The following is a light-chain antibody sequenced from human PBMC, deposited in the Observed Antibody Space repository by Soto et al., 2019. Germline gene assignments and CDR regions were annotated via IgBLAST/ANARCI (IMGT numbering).Light chain of an antibody. CDR3: QQYGSSPFT. J-gene: IGKJ5*01. CDR2: GSS. Sequence: EIVSTQSPVTLSLSPGERATLSCWASQSISSNYLAWYQQKPGQPPRLLISGSSIRATGIPKRFSGSASGTNFTLTISSLEPEDFAVFYCQQYGSSPFTFGPGTRLEIK. CDR1: QSISSNY. V-gene: IGKV3-20*01.